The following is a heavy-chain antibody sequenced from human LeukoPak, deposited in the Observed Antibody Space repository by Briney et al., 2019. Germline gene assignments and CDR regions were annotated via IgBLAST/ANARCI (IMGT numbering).Heavy chain of an antibody. V-gene: IGHV5-51*01. J-gene: IGHJ4*02. CDR3: ATPIAVAGIDY. Sequence: GESLKISCQVSGYIFTNYWIGWVRQMPGKGLESMGIIYPADSDTTYSPPFQGQVTISADKSISTVYLQWSSLKASDTAMYYCATPIAVAGIDYWGQGTLVTVSS. CDR1: GYIFTNYW. CDR2: IYPADSDT. D-gene: IGHD6-19*01.